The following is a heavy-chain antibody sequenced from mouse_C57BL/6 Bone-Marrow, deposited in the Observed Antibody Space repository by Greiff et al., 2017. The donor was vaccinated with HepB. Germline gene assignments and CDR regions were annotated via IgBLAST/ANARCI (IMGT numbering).Heavy chain of an antibody. CDR2: IDPSDSYT. Sequence: QVQLQQSGAELVKPGASVKLSCKASGYTFTSYWMQWVQQRPGQGLEWIGEIDPSDSYTNYNQKFKGKATLTVDTSSSTAYMQLSSLTSEDSAVYYCARLRFTTVVATNYWGQGTTLTVSS. CDR1: GYTFTSYW. D-gene: IGHD1-1*01. CDR3: ARLRFTTVVATNY. V-gene: IGHV1-50*01. J-gene: IGHJ2*01.